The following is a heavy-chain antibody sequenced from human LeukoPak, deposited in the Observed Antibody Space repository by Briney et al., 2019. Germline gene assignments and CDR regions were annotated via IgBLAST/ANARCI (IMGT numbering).Heavy chain of an antibody. CDR1: GGSISSGSYY. CDR3: AREGYCSSTSCYEFDY. J-gene: IGHJ4*02. V-gene: IGHV4-61*02. Sequence: SETLSLTCTGSGGSISSGSYYWSWIRQPAGKGLEWIGRIYTSGSTNYNPSLKSRVTISVDTSKNQFSLKLSSVTAADTAVYYCAREGYCSSTSCYEFDYWGQGTLVTVSS. D-gene: IGHD2-2*01. CDR2: IYTSGST.